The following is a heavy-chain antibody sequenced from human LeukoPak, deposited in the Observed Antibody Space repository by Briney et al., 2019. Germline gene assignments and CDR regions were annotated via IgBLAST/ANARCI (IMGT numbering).Heavy chain of an antibody. CDR3: ARAHVDYYDSSGYYLD. CDR1: GGTFSSYA. V-gene: IGHV1-69*05. D-gene: IGHD3-22*01. CDR2: IIPIFGTA. J-gene: IGHJ4*02. Sequence: ASVKVSCKASGGTFSSYAISWVRQAPGQGLEWMGRIIPIFGTANYAQKFQGRVTITTDESTSTAYMELSSLRSEDTAVYYCARAHVDYYDSSGYYLDWGQGTLVTVSS.